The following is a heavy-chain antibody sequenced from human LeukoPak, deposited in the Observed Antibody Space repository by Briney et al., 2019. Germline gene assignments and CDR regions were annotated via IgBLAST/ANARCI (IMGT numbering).Heavy chain of an antibody. Sequence: SQTLSLTCVISGDSVFSGSAAWNWIRQSPSRGLEWLGRTYYRSKWYNEYAISLKGRITVNPVTSKNQYSLHLNSVAPEGAAMYYCARGGYDFDFGGQGPLITVSA. CDR2: TYYRSKWYN. D-gene: IGHD5-12*01. CDR3: ARGGYDFDF. CDR1: GDSVFSGSAA. V-gene: IGHV6-1*01. J-gene: IGHJ4*02.